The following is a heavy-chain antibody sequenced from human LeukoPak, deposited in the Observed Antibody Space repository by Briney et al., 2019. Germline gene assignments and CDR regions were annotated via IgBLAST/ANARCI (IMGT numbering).Heavy chain of an antibody. J-gene: IGHJ4*02. D-gene: IGHD4-17*01. Sequence: GGSLRLSCAASGFIVSSNYMSWVRQAPGKGLEWVSVIYSGGSTYYADSVRGRFTISRDNSKNTLYLQMNSLRAEDTAVYYCARTTVTYFDYWGQGTLVTVSS. CDR1: GFIVSSNY. CDR3: ARTTVTYFDY. CDR2: IYSGGST. V-gene: IGHV3-66*02.